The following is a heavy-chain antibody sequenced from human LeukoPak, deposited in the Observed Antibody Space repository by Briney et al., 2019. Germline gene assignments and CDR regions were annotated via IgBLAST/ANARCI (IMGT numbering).Heavy chain of an antibody. CDR1: GYSFTSYW. CDR3: GRWDHYGEYRTSYYYDY. Sequence: GESLKIFCKGSGYSFTSYWFGWGRQMPGRSLGWMGMIYPGDSDTRYSPSVQGQVTVSGDKSISTAYLQWSRLEASGTGLVYCGRWDHYGEYRTSYYYDYWGQGTLVTVSS. V-gene: IGHV5-51*01. CDR2: IYPGDSDT. J-gene: IGHJ4*02. D-gene: IGHD4-17*01.